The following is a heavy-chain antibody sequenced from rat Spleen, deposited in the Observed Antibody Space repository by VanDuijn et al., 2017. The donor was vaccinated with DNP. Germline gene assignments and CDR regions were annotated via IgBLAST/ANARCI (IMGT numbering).Heavy chain of an antibody. J-gene: IGHJ1*01. CDR3: ARRTNWIYWFFDL. D-gene: IGHD5-1*01. CDR2: ISPSGDST. CDR1: GFIFSNYD. V-gene: IGHV5-25*01. Sequence: EVQLVESGGGLVQPGRSLKLSCAASGFIFSNYDMAWVRQAPTKGLEWVASISPSGDSTYYRDSVKGRFTVSRDNAKRSLYLQMESLRSEDRATYYCARRTNWIYWFFDLWGPGTMVTVSS.